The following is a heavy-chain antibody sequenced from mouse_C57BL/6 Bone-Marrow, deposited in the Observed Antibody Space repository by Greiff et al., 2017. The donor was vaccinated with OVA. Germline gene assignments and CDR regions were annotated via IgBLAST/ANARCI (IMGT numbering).Heavy chain of an antibody. Sequence: QVQLQQPGAELVMPGASVKLSCKASGYTFTSYWMHWVKQRPGQGLEWIGEIDPSDSYTNYNQKFKGKSTLTVDKSSSTAHMQLSSLTSEDSAVYYCARDYYGSSPYAMDYWGQGTSVTVSS. V-gene: IGHV1-69*01. CDR3: ARDYYGSSPYAMDY. D-gene: IGHD1-1*01. CDR1: GYTFTSYW. CDR2: IDPSDSYT. J-gene: IGHJ4*01.